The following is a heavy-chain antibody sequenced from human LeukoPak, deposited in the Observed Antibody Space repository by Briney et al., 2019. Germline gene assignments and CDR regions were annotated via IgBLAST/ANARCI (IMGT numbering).Heavy chain of an antibody. J-gene: IGHJ3*02. V-gene: IGHV4-31*03. CDR1: GGSISSGGYY. CDR2: IYYSGST. Sequence: SETLSLTCTVSGGSISSGGYYWSWIRQHPGKGLEWIGYIYYSGSTYYNPSLKSRVTISVDTSKNQFSLKLSSVTAADTAVYYCARGPSNAFDIWGQGTMVTVSS. D-gene: IGHD3-3*02. CDR3: ARGPSNAFDI.